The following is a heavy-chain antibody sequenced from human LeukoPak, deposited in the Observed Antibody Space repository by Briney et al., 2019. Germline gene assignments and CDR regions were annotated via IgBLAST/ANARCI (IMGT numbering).Heavy chain of an antibody. D-gene: IGHD3-10*01. CDR3: ARGGNRFGGFYFDY. J-gene: IGHJ4*02. CDR1: ADSLSSGGHY. V-gene: IGHV4-31*03. CDR2: IHHSGRS. Sequence: SETLSLTCTVSADSLSSGGHYWAWIRQFPGKGLESIGFIHHSGRSRHNPSLKDRVAISVDTSRKQFALKLSSVTAADTAMYYCARGGNRFGGFYFDYWGQGIQVTVSS.